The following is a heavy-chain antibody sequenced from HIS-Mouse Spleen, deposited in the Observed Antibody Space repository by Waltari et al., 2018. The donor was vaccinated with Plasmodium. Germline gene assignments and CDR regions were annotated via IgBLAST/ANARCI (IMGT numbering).Heavy chain of an antibody. CDR2: ISAYKGNT. D-gene: IGHD1-26*01. CDR3: ARLLPWVHGHFDY. Sequence: QVQLVQSGAEVKKPGASVKVSCKASGYTFTSYGISWVRQAPGQGLEWMGWISAYKGNTNYAQTLQGRVTITTDTSTSTAYMGLRSLRSDDTAVYYCARLLPWVHGHFDYWGQGTLVTVSS. J-gene: IGHJ4*02. V-gene: IGHV1-18*01. CDR1: GYTFTSYG.